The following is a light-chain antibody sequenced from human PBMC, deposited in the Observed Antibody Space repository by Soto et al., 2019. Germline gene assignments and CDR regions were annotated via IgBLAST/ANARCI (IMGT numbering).Light chain of an antibody. J-gene: IGKJ1*01. CDR2: GAS. CDR1: QSVGSN. Sequence: EIGMRQSPATLSVFPGERTTLSCRASQSVGSNLAWYQQKPGQAPRLLIYGASTRATGVPARFSGSGSGTEFTLTISSLQSEDFAVYYCQQYNNWHPWTFGQGTKVEIK. CDR3: QQYNNWHPWT. V-gene: IGKV3-15*01.